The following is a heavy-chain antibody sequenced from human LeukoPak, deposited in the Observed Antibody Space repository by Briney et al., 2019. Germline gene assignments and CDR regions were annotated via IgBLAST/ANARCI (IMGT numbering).Heavy chain of an antibody. CDR2: IYHSGST. CDR1: GGSISSGGYS. V-gene: IGHV4-30-2*01. J-gene: IGHJ3*02. Sequence: SETLSLTCAVPGGSISSGGYSWSWIRQPPGKGLEWIGYIYHSGSTYYSPSLKSRVTISVDRSKNQFSLKLSSVPAADTAVYYCARDAFGTYSGSYHDAFDIWGQGTMVTVSS. CDR3: ARDAFGTYSGSYHDAFDI. D-gene: IGHD1-26*01.